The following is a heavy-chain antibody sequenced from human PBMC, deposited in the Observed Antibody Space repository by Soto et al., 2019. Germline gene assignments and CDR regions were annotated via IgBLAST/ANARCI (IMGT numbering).Heavy chain of an antibody. D-gene: IGHD6-13*01. J-gene: IGHJ5*02. Sequence: PSETLSLTCAVSGDSINSSHWWSGVRQTPGKGLEWIGETYHSGTTNYNPSLKTRVTISIDKSKNQFSLKMNSVTAADTAVYSCAREVNSSPARGPNWFDPWGQGTLVTVSS. V-gene: IGHV4-4*02. CDR3: AREVNSSPARGPNWFDP. CDR1: GDSINSSHW. CDR2: TYHSGTT.